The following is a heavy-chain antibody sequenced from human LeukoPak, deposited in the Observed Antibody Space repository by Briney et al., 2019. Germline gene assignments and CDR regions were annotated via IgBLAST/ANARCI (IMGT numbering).Heavy chain of an antibody. CDR3: AKDPYSSSPNDWFDP. CDR1: GFTFSSYA. D-gene: IGHD6-6*01. CDR2: ISGSGGST. J-gene: IGHJ5*02. V-gene: IGHV3-23*01. Sequence: GGSLRLSCAASGFTFSSYAMSWVRQAPGQGLEWVSAISGSGGSTYYADSVKGRFTITRDNSKNTLYLQMNSLRAEDTAVYYCAKDPYSSSPNDWFDPWGQGTLVTVSS.